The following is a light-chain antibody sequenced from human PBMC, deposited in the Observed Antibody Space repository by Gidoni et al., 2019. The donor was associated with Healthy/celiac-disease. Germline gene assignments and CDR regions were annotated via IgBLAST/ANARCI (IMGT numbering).Light chain of an antibody. V-gene: IGKV1-5*03. CDR2: KAS. J-gene: IGKJ2*01. CDR1: QSTSSW. CDR3: QQYNSYPYT. Sequence: DIQLTQSPSTFPASVGDRVTITCRASQSTSSWLAWYQQKPGKAPKLLIYKASSLESGVPSRFSGSGSGTEFTLTISSLQPDDFATYYCQQYNSYPYTFXQXTKLEIK.